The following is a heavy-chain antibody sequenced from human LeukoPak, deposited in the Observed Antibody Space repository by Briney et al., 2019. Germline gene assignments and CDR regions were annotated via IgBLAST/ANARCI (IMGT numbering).Heavy chain of an antibody. CDR3: ARVGLDDSGNILKYFFDY. J-gene: IGHJ4*02. V-gene: IGHV1-18*01. CDR2: ISAYDGDT. Sequence: ASVKVSCKASGYTFTTYGISWVRQAPGQGLEWMGWISAYDGDTNYAQELQGRVTMTTDTSASIAYMDLRSLRSDDTAMYYCARVGLDDSGNILKYFFDYWGQGTLVTVSS. D-gene: IGHD4-23*01. CDR1: GYTFTTYG.